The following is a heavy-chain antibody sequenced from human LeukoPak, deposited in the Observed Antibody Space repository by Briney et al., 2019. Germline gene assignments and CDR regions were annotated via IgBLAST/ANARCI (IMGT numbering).Heavy chain of an antibody. V-gene: IGHV1-2*02. CDR3: ARAVARFRFDY. D-gene: IGHD3-3*01. Sequence: ASVKVPCKASGYTFTGYYMHWVRQAPGQGLEWMGWINPNSGGTNYAQKFQGRVTMTRDASISTAYMELSRLRSDDTAVYYCARAVARFRFDYWGQGTLVTVSS. CDR1: GYTFTGYY. J-gene: IGHJ4*02. CDR2: INPNSGGT.